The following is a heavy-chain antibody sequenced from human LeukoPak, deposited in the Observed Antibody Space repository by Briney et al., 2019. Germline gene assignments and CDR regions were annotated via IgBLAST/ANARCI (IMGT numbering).Heavy chain of an antibody. CDR2: IWYDGSNK. D-gene: IGHD4-17*01. Sequence: PGGSLRLSCAASGFTFSSYGFHWVRQAPGKGLEWVAVIWYDGSNKYYADSVKGRFTISRDSSKNTLYLQMNSLRAEDTALYYCARDPYGDHVFDYWGQGTLVTVSS. CDR1: GFTFSSYG. CDR3: ARDPYGDHVFDY. V-gene: IGHV3-33*01. J-gene: IGHJ4*02.